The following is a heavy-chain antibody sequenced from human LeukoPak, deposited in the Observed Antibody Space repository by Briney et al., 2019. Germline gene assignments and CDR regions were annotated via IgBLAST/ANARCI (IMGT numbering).Heavy chain of an antibody. CDR1: GFTFSAYD. V-gene: IGHV3-21*01. CDR3: ARDYGYNSPDPWYSDL. D-gene: IGHD5-24*01. CDR2: ISRSSSYI. J-gene: IGHJ2*01. Sequence: GGSLRLSCAASGFTFSAYDIHWVRQAPGKGLEWVSSISRSSSYIYYADSVKGRFALSRDNAKNSLYLQMSSLRAEDTAVYYCARDYGYNSPDPWYSDLWGRGTLVTVSS.